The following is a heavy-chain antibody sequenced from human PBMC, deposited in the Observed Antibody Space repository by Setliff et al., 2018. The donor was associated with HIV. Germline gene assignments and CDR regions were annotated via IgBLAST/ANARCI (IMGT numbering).Heavy chain of an antibody. CDR1: GFTFSNYV. V-gene: IGHV3-21*01. D-gene: IGHD3-3*01. CDR3: ARAAAYFNFWTGYHPHAFDI. CDR2: ISSSSSYI. J-gene: IGHJ3*02. Sequence: GGSLRLSCAGSGFTFSNYVMNWVRLAPGKGLEWVSCISSSSSYIYYGDSVKGRFTISRDNTNNSLYLHMNSLRAEDTAVYYCARAAAYFNFWTGYHPHAFDIWGQGTMVTVSS.